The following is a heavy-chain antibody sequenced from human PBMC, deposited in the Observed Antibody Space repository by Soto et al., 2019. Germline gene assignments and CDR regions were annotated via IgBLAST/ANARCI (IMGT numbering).Heavy chain of an antibody. J-gene: IGHJ4*02. CDR1: GGAFSTYP. V-gene: IGHV1-69*04. D-gene: IGHD3-10*01. CDR2: IVPVLGVP. Sequence: QVQLVQSGAEVMKPGSSVKVSCMPSGGAFSTYPLSWVRQAPGQGLEWMGRIVPVLGVPNYAQRFQGRVTMTVDKDTNTAYLELSSLRFEDTAVYYCGRDRYAYGSGSTIDNWGQGTLVTVSS. CDR3: GRDRYAYGSGSTIDN.